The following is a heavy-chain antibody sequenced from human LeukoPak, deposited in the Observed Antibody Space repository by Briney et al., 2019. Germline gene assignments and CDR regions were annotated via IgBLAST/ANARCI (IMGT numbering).Heavy chain of an antibody. Sequence: SVKVSCKASGYTFTGYYMHWVRRAPGQGLEWMGGIIPIFGTANYAQKFQGRVTITADESTSTAYMELSSLRSEDTAVYYCARDRRGYYDSSGYYYWGQGTLVTVSS. J-gene: IGHJ4*02. CDR2: IIPIFGTA. CDR3: ARDRRGYYDSSGYYY. V-gene: IGHV1-69*13. D-gene: IGHD3-22*01. CDR1: GYTFTGYY.